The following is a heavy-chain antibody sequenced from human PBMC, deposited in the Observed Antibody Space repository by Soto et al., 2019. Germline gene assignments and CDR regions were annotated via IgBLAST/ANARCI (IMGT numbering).Heavy chain of an antibody. CDR3: ARELMTTVTYFDY. D-gene: IGHD4-17*01. V-gene: IGHV3-72*01. J-gene: IGHJ4*02. Sequence: EVQLVESGGGLVQPGGSLRLSCAASGFIFSDHYMDWVRQAPGKGLEWVGRTRNKANSYTTEYAASVKGRFTISRDDSKNSLYLQMNSQKAEDTAVYYCARELMTTVTYFDYWGQGALVTVSS. CDR1: GFIFSDHY. CDR2: TRNKANSYTT.